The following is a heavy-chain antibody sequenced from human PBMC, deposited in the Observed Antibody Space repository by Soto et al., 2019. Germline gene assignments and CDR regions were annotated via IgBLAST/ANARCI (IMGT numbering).Heavy chain of an antibody. CDR3: ARAPYCGGDCYSVKGWFDP. CDR2: INHSGST. V-gene: IGHV4-34*01. Sequence: QVQLQQWGAGLLKPSETLSLTCAVYGGSFSGYYWSWIRQPPGKGLEWIGEINHSGSTNYNPSLKSRVTISVDTSKNQFSLKLSSVTAADTAVYYCARAPYCGGDCYSVKGWFDPWGKGTLVTVSS. D-gene: IGHD2-21*02. CDR1: GGSFSGYY. J-gene: IGHJ5*02.